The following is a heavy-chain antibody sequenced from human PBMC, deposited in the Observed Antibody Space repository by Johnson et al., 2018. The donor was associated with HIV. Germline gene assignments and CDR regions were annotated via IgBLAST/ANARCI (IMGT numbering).Heavy chain of an antibody. CDR2: ISGSGGST. D-gene: IGHD6-19*01. CDR1: GFTFSSYA. J-gene: IGHJ3*01. CDR3: ARVRRSGWFDNDAFDF. V-gene: IGHV3-23*04. Sequence: VQLVESGGGVVWPGGSLRLSCAASGFTFSSYAMSWVRQAPGKGLEWVSAISGSGGSTYYADSVKGRFTISRDNSTNPLYLQMNSLRTEDTAVYYCARVRRSGWFDNDAFDFWGQGTMVTVSS.